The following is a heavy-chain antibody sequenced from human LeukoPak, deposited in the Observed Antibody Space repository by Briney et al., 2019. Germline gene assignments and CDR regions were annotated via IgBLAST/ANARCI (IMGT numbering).Heavy chain of an antibody. J-gene: IGHJ4*02. CDR2: IYYSGST. V-gene: IGHV4-31*03. CDR1: GGSISIGGYF. Sequence: SEPLSLTCTVSGGSISIGGYFWSWIRQHPGKGLEWIGYIYYSGSTYYNPSLKSRVTISVDTSKNQFSLKLSSVTAADTAVYYCARDKGGGYDWTDWGQGTLVTVSS. CDR3: ARDKGGGYDWTD. D-gene: IGHD5-12*01.